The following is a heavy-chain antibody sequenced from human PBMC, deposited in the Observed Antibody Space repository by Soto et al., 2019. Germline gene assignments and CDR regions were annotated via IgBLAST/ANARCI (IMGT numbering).Heavy chain of an antibody. J-gene: IGHJ4*02. CDR1: GYTFTSYA. Sequence: ASVKVSCKASGYTFTSYAMHWVRQAPGQRLEWMGWINAGNGNTKYSQKFQGRVTITRDTSASAAYMDLSSLRSEDTALYYCARDPRIVSATGAVGLLDYWGQGTLVTVSS. V-gene: IGHV1-3*01. D-gene: IGHD1-26*01. CDR3: ARDPRIVSATGAVGLLDY. CDR2: INAGNGNT.